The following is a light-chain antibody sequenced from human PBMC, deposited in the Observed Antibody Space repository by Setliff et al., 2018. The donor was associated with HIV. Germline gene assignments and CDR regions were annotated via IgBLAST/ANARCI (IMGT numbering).Light chain of an antibody. V-gene: IGLV3-21*01. CDR2: YDP. Sequence: SYELTQPPSVSLAPGETATITCGGNTIGSKSVHWYQQKPGQAPVLVIFYDPDRLSGIPERFSGSNSGNTATLTISRVDAGDEADYYCQVWDSTTDHYVFGSGTKVTVL. CDR3: QVWDSTTDHYV. J-gene: IGLJ1*01. CDR1: TIGSKS.